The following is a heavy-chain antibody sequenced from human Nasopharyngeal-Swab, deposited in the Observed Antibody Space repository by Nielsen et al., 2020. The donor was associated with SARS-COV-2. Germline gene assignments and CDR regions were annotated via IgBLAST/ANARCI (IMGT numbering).Heavy chain of an antibody. J-gene: IGHJ6*02. CDR3: ARELELPHYYYGMDV. D-gene: IGHD1-7*01. Sequence: ASVKVSCKASGYTFTSYDINWVRQATGQGLEWMGWMNPNSGNTGYAQKFQGRVTMTRNTSISTAYMELSSLRSEDTAVYYCARELELPHYYYGMDVWAKGPRSPSP. V-gene: IGHV1-8*01. CDR1: GYTFTSYD. CDR2: MNPNSGNT.